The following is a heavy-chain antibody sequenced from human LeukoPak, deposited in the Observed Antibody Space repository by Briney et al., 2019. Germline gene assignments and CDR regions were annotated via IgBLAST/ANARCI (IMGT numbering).Heavy chain of an antibody. V-gene: IGHV1-2*02. J-gene: IGHJ4*02. CDR3: AVRAVIESALGPYYDF. D-gene: IGHD2/OR15-2a*01. Sequence: ASVKVSCKTSGYIFTDYYMHWVRQAPGQGLEWMGWIHPKTGGTKYVQAFQGRVTMTTDTSISTAFMELRTLTSDDTAVYFCAVRAVIESALGPYYDFWGQGTLVTVFS. CDR2: IHPKTGGT. CDR1: GYIFTDYY.